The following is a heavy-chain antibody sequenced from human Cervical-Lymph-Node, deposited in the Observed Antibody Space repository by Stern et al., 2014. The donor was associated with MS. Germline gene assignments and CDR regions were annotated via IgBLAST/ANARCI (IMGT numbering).Heavy chain of an antibody. CDR1: QTTFDDYG. CDR2: IGWNSATK. CDR3: AKSYSSSWSGWIDS. Sequence: QMVESGGGLVQPGRSLRLSCNASQTTFDDYGFHWVRQAPGKGLELIAWIGWNSATKVYADSVKGRFTISRDNARDSLYLQMNNLTPDDTALYYCAKSYSSSWSGWIDSWGQGILVTVSS. D-gene: IGHD6-13*01. J-gene: IGHJ5*01. V-gene: IGHV3-9*01.